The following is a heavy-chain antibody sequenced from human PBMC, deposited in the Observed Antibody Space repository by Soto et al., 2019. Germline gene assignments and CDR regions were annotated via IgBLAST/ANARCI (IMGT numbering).Heavy chain of an antibody. V-gene: IGHV3-66*01. J-gene: IGHJ4*02. D-gene: IGHD4-17*01. CDR3: ATRMTTAPY. Sequence: EVRLVQSGGGLVQPGGSLRLSCAASLFIVSDNYMSWVRQAPGKGLEWVSLIYSGGGTDYAESVKGRFTISRDNSKNTLYLQMNSLKAEDTGIYHCATRMTTAPYWGQGTVVTVSS. CDR2: IYSGGGT. CDR1: LFIVSDNY.